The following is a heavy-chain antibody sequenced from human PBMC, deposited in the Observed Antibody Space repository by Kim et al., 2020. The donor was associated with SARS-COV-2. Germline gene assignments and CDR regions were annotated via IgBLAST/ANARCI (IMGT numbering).Heavy chain of an antibody. CDR2: IYYSGST. CDR3: ARDWRGSGWYDPYYYYYGMDV. J-gene: IGHJ6*02. V-gene: IGHV4-31*03. Sequence: SETLSLTCTVSGGSISSGGYYWSWIRQHPGKGLEWIGYIYYSGSTYYNPSLKSRVTISVDTSKNQFSLKLSSVTAADTAVYYCARDWRGSGWYDPYYYYYGMDVWGQGTTVTVSS. D-gene: IGHD6-19*01. CDR1: GGSISSGGYY.